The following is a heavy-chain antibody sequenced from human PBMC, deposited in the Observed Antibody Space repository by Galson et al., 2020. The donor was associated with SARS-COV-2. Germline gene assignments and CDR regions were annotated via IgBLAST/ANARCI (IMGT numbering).Heavy chain of an antibody. CDR1: GGSFTTYH. V-gene: IGHV4-34*01. CDR3: ARRFGYSNGWGSYYSGMDV. D-gene: IGHD6-19*01. J-gene: IGHJ6*02. CDR2: INESGNT. Sequence: SETLSLTFAVYGGSFTTYHWAWIRQPPGKGLEWIREINESGNTRYTASLNSRVTISVDTSKNQFSLKVKSVTAADTAVYYCARRFGYSNGWGSYYSGMDVWGQGTTVIVSS.